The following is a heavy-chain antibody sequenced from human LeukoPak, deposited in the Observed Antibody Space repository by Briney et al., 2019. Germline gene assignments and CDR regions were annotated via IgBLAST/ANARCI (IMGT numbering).Heavy chain of an antibody. CDR3: ITPLPYSAQ. CDR1: GFTFSNAY. Sequence: GGSLRLSCAASGFTFSNAYMNWVRQAPGKGLEWVGRIKPKTGGGTTEYAAPVKDRFSISRDDSRSMIYLQMNSLKTEDTAVYYCITPLPYSAQGGQGTLVTVSS. D-gene: IGHD2-21*01. V-gene: IGHV3-15*07. CDR2: IKPKTGGGTT. J-gene: IGHJ4*02.